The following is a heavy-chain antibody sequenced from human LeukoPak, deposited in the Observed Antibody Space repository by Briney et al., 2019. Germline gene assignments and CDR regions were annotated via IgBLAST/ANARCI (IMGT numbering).Heavy chain of an antibody. CDR3: ARAPVPAAIRARGAARPFDY. D-gene: IGHD2-2*02. CDR2: IYYSGST. Sequence: PSETLSLTCTVSGGSISSSSYYWGWIRQPPGKGLEWIGSIYYSGSTYYNPSLKSRVTISVDTSKNQFSLKLSSVTAADTAVYYCARAPVPAAIRARGAARPFDYWGQGTLVTVSS. J-gene: IGHJ4*02. V-gene: IGHV4-39*07. CDR1: GGSISSSSYY.